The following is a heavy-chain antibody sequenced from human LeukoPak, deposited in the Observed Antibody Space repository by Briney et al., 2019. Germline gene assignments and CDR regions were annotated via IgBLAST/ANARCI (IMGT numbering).Heavy chain of an antibody. V-gene: IGHV3-23*01. CDR3: AKDRWEQWLGVSYYDYGMDV. CDR1: GFTFSSCA. J-gene: IGHJ6*04. D-gene: IGHD6-19*01. Sequence: GGSLGLSCAASGFTFSSCAMSWVRQAPGKGLEWVSGISGGGGGTNYADSVKGRFTISRDNPKNTLYLEMNHLRVEDTAVYYCAKDRWEQWLGVSYYDYGMDVWGKGTTVTVSS. CDR2: ISGGGGGT.